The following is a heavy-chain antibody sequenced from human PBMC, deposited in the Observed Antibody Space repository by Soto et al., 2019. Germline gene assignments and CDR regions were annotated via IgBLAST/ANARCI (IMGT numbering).Heavy chain of an antibody. D-gene: IGHD3-9*01. V-gene: IGHV1-69*08. J-gene: IGHJ3*02. CDR2: IIPILGIT. Sequence: QVQLVQSGAEVKKPGSSVKVSCKASGGSFSTYTISWVRQAPGHGLEWMGRIIPILGITNYAQKFQDRATITADKSTSTAYMELGSVRSEDRAVYYCAREEYYDSLAGRTALGAFDMWGQGTMVTVSS. CDR1: GGSFSTYT. CDR3: AREEYYDSLAGRTALGAFDM.